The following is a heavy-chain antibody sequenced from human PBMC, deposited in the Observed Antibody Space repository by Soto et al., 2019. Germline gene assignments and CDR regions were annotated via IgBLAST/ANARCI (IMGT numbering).Heavy chain of an antibody. CDR3: ARDREPNWNYPDNWFDP. Sequence: PSETLSLTNTVSGGYIRSGDYYWSWIRQPPGKGLEWIGYIYYSGSTNYNPSLKSRVTISVDTSKNQFSLKLSSVTAADTAVYYCARDREPNWNYPDNWFDPWGQGTLVTVSS. J-gene: IGHJ5*02. D-gene: IGHD1-7*01. CDR1: GGYIRSGDYY. CDR2: IYYSGST. V-gene: IGHV4-61*08.